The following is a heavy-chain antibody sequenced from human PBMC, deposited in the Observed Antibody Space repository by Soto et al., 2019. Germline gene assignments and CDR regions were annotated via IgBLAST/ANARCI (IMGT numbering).Heavy chain of an antibody. CDR3: ARHFSVGPVVVAATEGSAFDI. D-gene: IGHD2-15*01. J-gene: IGHJ3*02. CDR1: GYSFTSYW. CDR2: IYPGDSDT. V-gene: IGHV5-51*01. Sequence: GESLKISCKGSGYSFTSYWIGWVRQMPGKGLEWMGIIYPGDSDTRYSPSFQGQVTISADKSISTAYLQWSSLKASDTAMYYCARHFSVGPVVVAATEGSAFDIWGQGTMVTVSS.